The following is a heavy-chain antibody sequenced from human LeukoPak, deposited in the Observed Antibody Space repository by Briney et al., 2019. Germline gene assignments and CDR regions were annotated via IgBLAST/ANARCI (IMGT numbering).Heavy chain of an antibody. CDR3: ARDPLLHHYYDSSGTIDY. D-gene: IGHD3-22*01. Sequence: GGSLRLSCAASGFTFSSYSMTWVRRAPGKGLEWVSSISSSSSYIYYADSVKGRFTISRDNAKNSLYLQMNSLRAEDTAVYYCARDPLLHHYYDSSGTIDYWGQGTLVTVSS. CDR1: GFTFSSYS. V-gene: IGHV3-21*01. J-gene: IGHJ4*02. CDR2: ISSSSSYI.